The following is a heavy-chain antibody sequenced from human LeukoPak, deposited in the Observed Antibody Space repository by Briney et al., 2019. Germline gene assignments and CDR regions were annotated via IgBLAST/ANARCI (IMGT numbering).Heavy chain of an antibody. D-gene: IGHD1-26*01. CDR2: IRYDGSNK. CDR1: GFTFSSYG. Sequence: GGSLRLSCAASGFTFSSYGMHWVRQAPGKGLEWVAFIRYDGSNKYYADFVKGRFTISRDNSKNTLYLQMNSLGAEDTAVYYCAKDRGSGSYSDYWGQGTLVTVSS. V-gene: IGHV3-30*02. CDR3: AKDRGSGSYSDY. J-gene: IGHJ4*02.